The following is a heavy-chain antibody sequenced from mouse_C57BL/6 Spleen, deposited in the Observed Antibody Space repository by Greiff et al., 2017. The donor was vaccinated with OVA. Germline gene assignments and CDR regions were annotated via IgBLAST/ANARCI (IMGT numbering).Heavy chain of an antibody. D-gene: IGHD2-4*01. CDR3: ARCPDYPYYFDY. J-gene: IGHJ2*01. CDR2: IDPSDSYT. CDR1: GYTFTSYW. V-gene: IGHV1-69*01. Sequence: QVQLQQSGAELVMPGASVKLSCKASGYTFTSYWMHWVKQRPGQGLEWIGEIDPSDSYTNYNQKFKGKSTLTVDKSSSTAYMQLSSLTSEDSAVYYCARCPDYPYYFDYWGQGTTLTVSS.